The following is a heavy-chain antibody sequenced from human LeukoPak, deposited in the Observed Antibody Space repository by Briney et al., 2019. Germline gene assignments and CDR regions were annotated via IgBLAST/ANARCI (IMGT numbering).Heavy chain of an antibody. CDR2: IYYSGST. V-gene: IGHV4-59*08. D-gene: IGHD2/OR15-2a*01. CDR3: ARLGLISRMYYFDY. CDR1: GGSISSYY. Sequence: SETLSLTCTVSGGSISSYYWSWIRQPPGKGLEWIGYIYYSGSTYYNPSLKSRVTISVDTSKNQFSLRLSSVTAADTAVYYCARLGLISRMYYFDYWGQGTLVTVSS. J-gene: IGHJ4*02.